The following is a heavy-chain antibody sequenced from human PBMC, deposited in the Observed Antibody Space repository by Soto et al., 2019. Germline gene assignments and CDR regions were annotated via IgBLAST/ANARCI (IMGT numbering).Heavy chain of an antibody. Sequence: TLSLTCTVSGGSIRSGGYYWTWIRQHPGKGLEWIGYIYYSGSTYYNPSLKSRLTISVDTSKNQFSLKLTSVTAADTAVYYCARDLGYDGSDAFDIWGQGTMVTVSS. D-gene: IGHD5-12*01. V-gene: IGHV4-31*03. J-gene: IGHJ3*02. CDR2: IYYSGST. CDR3: ARDLGYDGSDAFDI. CDR1: GGSIRSGGYY.